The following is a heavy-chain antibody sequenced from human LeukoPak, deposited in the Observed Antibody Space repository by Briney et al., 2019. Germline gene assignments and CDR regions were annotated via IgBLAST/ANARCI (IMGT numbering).Heavy chain of an antibody. Sequence: GATVKVSCKVSGYTFTSYGISWVRQAPGQGLEWMGWISAYNGNTNYAQKLQGRVTMTTNTSTSTAYMELRSLRSDDTAVYYCARVLREQDFDYWGQGTLVTVSS. CDR1: GYTFTSYG. V-gene: IGHV1-18*01. J-gene: IGHJ4*02. CDR3: ARVLREQDFDY. CDR2: ISAYNGNT. D-gene: IGHD1-26*01.